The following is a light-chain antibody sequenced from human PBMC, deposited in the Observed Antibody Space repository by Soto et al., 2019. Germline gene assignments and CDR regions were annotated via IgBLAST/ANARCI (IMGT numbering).Light chain of an antibody. Sequence: DIQMTQSPSTLSASVGDRVTITCRASQSISSWLAWYQQKPGKAPKLLIYDASSLESGVPSRFSGSGSGTEFTLPICSLQPDDFATYYCQQYNSYWGWTFRQGTKVEIK. CDR3: QQYNSYWGWT. CDR2: DAS. V-gene: IGKV1-5*01. J-gene: IGKJ1*01. CDR1: QSISSW.